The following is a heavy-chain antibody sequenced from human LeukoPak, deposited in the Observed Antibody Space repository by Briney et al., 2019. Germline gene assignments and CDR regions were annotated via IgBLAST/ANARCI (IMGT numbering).Heavy chain of an antibody. CDR3: AKDIRRSGSYSYFDY. D-gene: IGHD3-10*01. Sequence: PGRSLRLSCAASGFIFDDYAMHWVRQAPGKGLEWVSGISWNSGSIGYADSVKGRFTISRDNAKNSLYLQMNSLRAEDTALYYCAKDIRRSGSYSYFDYWGQGTLVTVSS. J-gene: IGHJ4*02. V-gene: IGHV3-9*01. CDR2: ISWNSGSI. CDR1: GFIFDDYA.